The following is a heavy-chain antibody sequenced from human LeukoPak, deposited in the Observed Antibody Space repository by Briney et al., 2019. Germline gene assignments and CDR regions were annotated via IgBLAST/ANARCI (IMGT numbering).Heavy chain of an antibody. CDR1: GFTFSSYA. J-gene: IGHJ1*01. V-gene: IGHV3-23*01. D-gene: IGHD2-2*01. Sequence: GGSLRLSCAASGFTFSSYAMSWVRQAPGKGLEWVSGISGSGGSTYYADSVKGRFTISRDNSKNTLYLQMNSLRAEDTAVYYCAKAYSIVVVEYFQHWGQGTLVTVSS. CDR3: AKAYSIVVVEYFQH. CDR2: ISGSGGST.